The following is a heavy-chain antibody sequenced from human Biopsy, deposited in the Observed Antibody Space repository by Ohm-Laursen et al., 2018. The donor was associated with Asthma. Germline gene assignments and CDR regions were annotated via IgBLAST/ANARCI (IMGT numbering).Heavy chain of an antibody. Sequence: SETLSLTCSVSGASISQYYWTWIRQSPGKGLEWIGYIFYGGNSYYSSSLKSRVSISVDPSKKQFSLTLDSVTAADTAVYYCALACSNSGYYYGLDVWGQGTTVAVSS. CDR3: ALACSNSGYYYGLDV. CDR1: GASISQYY. J-gene: IGHJ6*02. D-gene: IGHD3-10*01. CDR2: IFYGGNS. V-gene: IGHV4-59*01.